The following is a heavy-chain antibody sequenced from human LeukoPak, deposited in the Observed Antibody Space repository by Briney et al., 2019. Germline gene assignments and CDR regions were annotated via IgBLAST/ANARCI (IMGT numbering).Heavy chain of an antibody. CDR1: GFTFSDPR. V-gene: IGHV3-15*01. CDR3: TTGSLD. Sequence: GGSLRLSCEASGFTFSDPRMSWVRQAPGKGLEWVGHIKSKTDGGTTAYGAPVEGRSTISRDDAERTVYLQMKSLKAEDTAVYYCTTGSLDWGQGTLVTVSS. J-gene: IGHJ4*02. CDR2: IKSKTDGGTT.